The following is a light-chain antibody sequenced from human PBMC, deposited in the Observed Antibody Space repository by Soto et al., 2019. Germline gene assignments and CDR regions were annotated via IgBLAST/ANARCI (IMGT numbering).Light chain of an antibody. Sequence: DIQMTQSPSTLSASVGDRVTITCRASQNINSWLAWYQQKPGKAPKLLIYKASSLESGVPSRFSGSGSGTEFTLTISSLQPDDFATYYCQQYNSYSPLTFGGGTKVDIK. CDR1: QNINSW. CDR3: QQYNSYSPLT. J-gene: IGKJ4*01. V-gene: IGKV1-5*03. CDR2: KAS.